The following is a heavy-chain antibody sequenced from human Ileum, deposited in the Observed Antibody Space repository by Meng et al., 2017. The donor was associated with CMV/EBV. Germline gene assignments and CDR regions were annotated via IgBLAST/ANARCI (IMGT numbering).Heavy chain of an antibody. J-gene: IGHJ5*02. Sequence: SETLSLTCTVSDYSISSAYYWGWIRQPPGKGLEWIGSISHSGRTYYKPSLQRRVTISVDTSKNQFSLKVTSVTAADTAMYYCARDQSGSDYDHWGQGTLVTVSS. CDR1: DYSISSAYY. D-gene: IGHD1-26*01. CDR2: ISHSGRT. V-gene: IGHV4-38-2*02. CDR3: ARDQSGSDYDH.